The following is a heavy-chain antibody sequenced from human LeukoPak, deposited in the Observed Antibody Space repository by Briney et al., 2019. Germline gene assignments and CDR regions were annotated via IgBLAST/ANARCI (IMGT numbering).Heavy chain of an antibody. CDR3: ARDLKGEVNMVDYFDY. J-gene: IGHJ4*02. CDR2: ISSSGSTI. D-gene: IGHD3-10*01. V-gene: IGHV3-11*04. CDR1: GFTFSDYY. Sequence: GGSLRLSCAASGFTFSDYYMSWIRQAPGKGLEWVSYISSSGSTIYYADSVKGRFTISRDNSKNTLYLQMNSLRAEDTAVYYCARDLKGEVNMVDYFDYWGQGTLVTVSS.